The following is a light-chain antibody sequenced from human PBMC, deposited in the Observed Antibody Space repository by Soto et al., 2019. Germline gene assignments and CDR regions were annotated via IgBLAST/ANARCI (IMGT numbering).Light chain of an antibody. CDR3: QVWDSTTDHVV. CDR1: NIESKT. Sequence: SYELTQPPSVSVAPGQTATISCGGNNIESKTVHWYQQRPGQAPVVVVYDDTDRPSGIPERFSGSNSGNTATLTISRVEAGDEADYYCQVWDSTTDHVVFGGGTQLTVL. CDR2: DDT. V-gene: IGLV3-21*02. J-gene: IGLJ2*01.